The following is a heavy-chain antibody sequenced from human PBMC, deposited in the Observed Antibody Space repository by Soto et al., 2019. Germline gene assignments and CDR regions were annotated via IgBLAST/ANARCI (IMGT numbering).Heavy chain of an antibody. CDR3: AKDRGKEEWELLSSFDY. J-gene: IGHJ4*02. CDR1: GFTFSSYA. CDR2: ISGSGGST. Sequence: GGSLRLSCAASGFTFSSYAMSWVRQAPGKGLEWVSAISGSGGSTYYADSVKGRFTISRDNSKNTLYLQMNSLRAEDTAVYYCAKDRGKEEWELLSSFDYWGQGTLVTVSS. D-gene: IGHD1-26*01. V-gene: IGHV3-23*01.